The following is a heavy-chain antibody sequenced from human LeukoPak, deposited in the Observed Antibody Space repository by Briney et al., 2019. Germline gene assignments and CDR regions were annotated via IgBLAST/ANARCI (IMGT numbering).Heavy chain of an antibody. Sequence: SVKVSCEASGGTFSSYAISWVRQAPGQGLEWMGGIIPIFGTASYADKFQGRVTISADESTSTAYLELSSLRSEDTAVYYCASSPDGYTHHHFDYWGQGTLVTVSS. J-gene: IGHJ4*02. V-gene: IGHV1-69*13. CDR1: GGTFSSYA. D-gene: IGHD5-24*01. CDR2: IIPIFGTA. CDR3: ASSPDGYTHHHFDY.